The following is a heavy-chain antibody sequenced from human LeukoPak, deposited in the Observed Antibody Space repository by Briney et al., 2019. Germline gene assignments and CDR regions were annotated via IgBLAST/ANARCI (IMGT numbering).Heavy chain of an antibody. D-gene: IGHD5-12*01. CDR3: ARDLDIVATIRGYYFDY. CDR1: GGSISSSSYY. V-gene: IGHV4-39*07. CDR2: IYYSGST. J-gene: IGHJ4*02. Sequence: SETLSLTCTVSGGSISSSSYYWGWIRQPPGKGLEWIGSIYYSGSTYYNPSLKSRVTISVDTFKNQFSLKLSSVTAADTAVYYCARDLDIVATIRGYYFDYWGQGTLVTVSS.